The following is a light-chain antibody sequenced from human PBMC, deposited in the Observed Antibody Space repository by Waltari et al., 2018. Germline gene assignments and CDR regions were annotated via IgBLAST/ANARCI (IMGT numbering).Light chain of an antibody. CDR3: CSRAGSSVV. CDR1: SGDVGVSNY. CDR2: DVS. Sequence: QSALTQPRSVSGSPGQSVTIPCTGPSGDVGVSNYVSWYQEQPGKAPRLTIYDVSERPSGVPDRFSASKSGNTASLTISGLQAEDEGSYHCCSRAGSSVVFGGGTKLTVL. J-gene: IGLJ2*01. V-gene: IGLV2-11*01.